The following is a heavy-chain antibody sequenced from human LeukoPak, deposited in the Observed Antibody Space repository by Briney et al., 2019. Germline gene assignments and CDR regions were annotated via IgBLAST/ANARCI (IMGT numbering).Heavy chain of an antibody. Sequence: GGSLRLSCAASGFTFSSYEMNWVRQAPGKGLEWVSYISSSNTIYYADSVKGRFTISRDNANSTLFLQMNSLRAEDTAVYYCARDRGSNNYFDQWGQGTLVTVSS. CDR1: GFTFSSYE. CDR3: ARDRGSNNYFDQ. CDR2: ISSSNTI. D-gene: IGHD2-2*01. V-gene: IGHV3-48*03. J-gene: IGHJ4*02.